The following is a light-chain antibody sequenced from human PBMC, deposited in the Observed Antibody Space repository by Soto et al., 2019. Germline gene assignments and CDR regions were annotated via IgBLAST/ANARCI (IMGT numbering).Light chain of an antibody. CDR2: DAS. CDR1: QSISNW. CDR3: QQYNSFWT. V-gene: IGKV1-5*01. Sequence: DIQMTQSPSTLSASVGDRVTITCRASQSISNWLAWYQQKPGKAPMLLIYDASYLERGVPSRFSGSGSGTEFTLTISDLQPDDLATYYCQQYNSFWTFGQGTKVEI. J-gene: IGKJ1*01.